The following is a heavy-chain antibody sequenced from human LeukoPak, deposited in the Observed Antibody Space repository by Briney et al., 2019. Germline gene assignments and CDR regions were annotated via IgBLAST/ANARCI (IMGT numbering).Heavy chain of an antibody. V-gene: IGHV4-39*07. CDR2: GDYGGGT. CDR1: GGSISSVKDY. CDR3: ARVQLERPVDY. J-gene: IGHJ4*02. D-gene: IGHD1-1*01. Sequence: SETLSLTCTVSGGSISSVKDYWAWLRQPPGKGLEWIASGDYGGGTYYNPSLESRVTISADMSKNQISLKLSSVTAADTAVYYCARVQLERPVDYWGQGTLVTVSS.